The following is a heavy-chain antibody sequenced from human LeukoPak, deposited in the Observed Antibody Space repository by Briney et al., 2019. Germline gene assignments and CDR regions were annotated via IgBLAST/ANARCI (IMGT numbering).Heavy chain of an antibody. CDR2: IYYSGST. CDR3: ARDLAYYYDSSGYYPGRYFDY. J-gene: IGHJ4*02. CDR1: SGSISRHY. V-gene: IGHV4-59*11. Sequence: WETLSLTCTVSSGSISRHYWCWIRQPPGKGLEWSGNIYYSGSTNYNPSLKSRVTISVDTSKNQFSLKLSSVTAADTAVYYCARDLAYYYDSSGYYPGRYFDYWGQGTLVTVSS. D-gene: IGHD3-22*01.